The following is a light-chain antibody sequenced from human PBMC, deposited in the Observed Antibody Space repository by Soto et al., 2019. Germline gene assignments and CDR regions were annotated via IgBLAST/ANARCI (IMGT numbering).Light chain of an antibody. CDR3: VAWDTGLTTTVL. V-gene: IGLV1-51*01. CDR2: DNN. Sequence: QSALTQPPSVSAAPGQKVIISCSGSSSNIEKNFVSWYQHLPGTAPKLLIFDNNKRLSGIPDRFSGSKSDTSATLAITGLQTGDEADYYCVAWDTGLTTTVLFGGGTKLTVL. CDR1: SSNIEKNF. J-gene: IGLJ2*01.